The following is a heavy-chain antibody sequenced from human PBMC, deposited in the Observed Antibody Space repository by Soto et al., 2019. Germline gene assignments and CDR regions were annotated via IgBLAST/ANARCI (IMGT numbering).Heavy chain of an antibody. CDR1: VGPSVSVNNF. J-gene: IGHJ5*02. CDR3: ATIIIPGTRHTGFDP. CDR2: VYYVGSP. V-gene: IGHV4-39*01. Sequence: SATVSLTCPVSVGPSVSVNNFWAWIRQAPGKGLEWIGSVYYVGSPFYNPSLKSRVTMSIDTTKNQFSLNLTSVTATDTAVYYCATIIIPGTRHTGFDPRGQGISVSVSS.